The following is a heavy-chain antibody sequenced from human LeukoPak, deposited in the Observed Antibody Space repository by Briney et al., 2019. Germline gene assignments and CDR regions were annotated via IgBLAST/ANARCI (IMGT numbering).Heavy chain of an antibody. CDR1: GFTFSSFG. Sequence: GGSLRLSCAASGFTFSSFGMHWVRQAPGKGLEWVAFIRYDGSNRNYADSVKGRFTISRDNSKNTLYLQMNSLRAEDTAVYYCAKDSRIWSGDLPNYFDYWGQGTLVTVSS. CDR3: AKDSRIWSGDLPNYFDY. D-gene: IGHD3-3*01. J-gene: IGHJ4*02. V-gene: IGHV3-30*02. CDR2: IRYDGSNR.